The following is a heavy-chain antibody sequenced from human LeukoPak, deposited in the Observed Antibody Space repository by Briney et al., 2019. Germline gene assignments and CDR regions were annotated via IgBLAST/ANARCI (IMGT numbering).Heavy chain of an antibody. CDR2: IYYSGST. CDR1: GGSISSSSYY. J-gene: IGHJ4*02. V-gene: IGHV4-39*07. Sequence: SETLSLTCTVSGGSISSSSYYWGWIRQPPGKGLEWIGSIYYSGSTYYNPSLKSRVTISVDTSKNQFSLKLSSVTAADTAVYYCARERFGWLSPIHYWGKETVVTVPS. CDR3: ARERFGWLSPIHY. D-gene: IGHD3-9*01.